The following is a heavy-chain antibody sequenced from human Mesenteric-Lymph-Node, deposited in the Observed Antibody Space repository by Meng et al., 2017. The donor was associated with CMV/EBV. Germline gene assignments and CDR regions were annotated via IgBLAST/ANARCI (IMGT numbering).Heavy chain of an antibody. CDR2: IFYTGST. Sequence: GDAISRSTYYWGWIRPPPGKGLEWIGSIFYTGSTYYNPSLTSRVTISVDTSKNQFSLKLSSVTAADTAVYYCAPYYYGSGTYYYFDYWGQGTLVTVSS. CDR3: APYYYGSGTYYYFDY. D-gene: IGHD3-10*01. CDR1: GDAISRSTYY. V-gene: IGHV4-39*01. J-gene: IGHJ4*02.